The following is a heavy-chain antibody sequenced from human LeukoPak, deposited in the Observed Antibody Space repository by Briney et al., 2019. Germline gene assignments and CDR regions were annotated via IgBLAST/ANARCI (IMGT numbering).Heavy chain of an antibody. V-gene: IGHV3-48*03. Sequence: GGSLRLSCAASGFTFSSYEMNWVRQAPGKGLEWVSYISSSGSTIYYADSVKGRFTISRDNAKNSLYLQMNSLRAEDTAVYYCASACGDYAGFDYWGQGTLVTVSS. CDR2: ISSSGSTI. J-gene: IGHJ4*02. CDR3: ASACGDYAGFDY. CDR1: GFTFSSYE. D-gene: IGHD4-17*01.